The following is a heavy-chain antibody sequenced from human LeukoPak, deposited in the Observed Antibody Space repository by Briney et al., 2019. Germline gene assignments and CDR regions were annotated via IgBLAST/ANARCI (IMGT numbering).Heavy chain of an antibody. J-gene: IGHJ3*02. V-gene: IGHV3-7*03. CDR3: ARDPVAATGIAFDI. Sequence: GGSLRLSCAASGFTFSSYWMSWVRQAPGKGLEWVANIKQDGSEKYYVDSVKSRFTISRDNAKNSLYLQMNSLRAEDTAVYYCARDPVAATGIAFDIWGQGTMVTVSS. CDR2: IKQDGSEK. D-gene: IGHD2-15*01. CDR1: GFTFSSYW.